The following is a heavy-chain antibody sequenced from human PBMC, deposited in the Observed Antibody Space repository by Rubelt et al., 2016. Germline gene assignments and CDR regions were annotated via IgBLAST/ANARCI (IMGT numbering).Heavy chain of an antibody. J-gene: IGHJ2*01. CDR3: ARVDKGEWVDWYFDL. CDR2: IYYSGST. CDR1: GGSISSSSYY. V-gene: IGHV4-39*01. D-gene: IGHD5-12*01. Sequence: QVQLQQWGAGLLKPSETLSLTCTVSGGSISSSSYYWGWIRQPPGKGLEWIGSIYYSGSTYYNPSLKSRVTISVDTSKNQFSLKLSSVTAADTAVYYCARVDKGEWVDWYFDLWGRGTLVTVSS.